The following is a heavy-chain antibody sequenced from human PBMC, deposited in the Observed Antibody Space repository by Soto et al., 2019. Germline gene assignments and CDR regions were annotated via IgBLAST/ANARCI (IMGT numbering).Heavy chain of an antibody. Sequence: SETLSLTCTVSGASISSYFWTWIRQPAGKGLDWIGRISTSGTTNYNPSLKSRVTMSVDTSKNHFSLNLSSMTAADTAVYYCAREAGPDRWFDPWGQGTLVTVSS. CDR3: AREAGPDRWFDP. V-gene: IGHV4-4*07. CDR2: ISTSGTT. CDR1: GASISSYF. J-gene: IGHJ5*02. D-gene: IGHD6-19*01.